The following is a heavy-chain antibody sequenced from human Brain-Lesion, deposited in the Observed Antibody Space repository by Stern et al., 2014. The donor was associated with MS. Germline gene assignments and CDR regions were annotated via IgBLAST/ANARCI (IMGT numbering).Heavy chain of an antibody. V-gene: IGHV1-2*02. Sequence: EQLQEPEAEVKQPGASGKVSCKNSGNIFTGNYIHRARQTPGQRIVRMAWINPKTGDTKYEQKVQGNVIMRRAASISCAYVELSSLTSDDTAVYYCARDQRGITIFGVVTDYYYLDMDVWGQGTTVTVSS. CDR2: INPKTGDT. J-gene: IGHJ6*02. CDR1: GNIFTGNY. CDR3: ARDQRGITIFGVVTDYYYLDMDV. D-gene: IGHD3-3*01.